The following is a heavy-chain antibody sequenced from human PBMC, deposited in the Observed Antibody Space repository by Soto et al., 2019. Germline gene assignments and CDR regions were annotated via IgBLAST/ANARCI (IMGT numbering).Heavy chain of an antibody. CDR3: ARDPTGYSYGYNGY. CDR2: IIPIFGTA. Sequence: QVQLVQSGTEVKKPGSSVKVSCTASGGTFSSYAISWVRQAPGQGLEWMGGIIPIFGTANYAQKFQGRVTITADESTSTAYMELSSLRSEDTAVYYCARDPTGYSYGYNGYWGQGTLVTVSS. CDR1: GGTFSSYA. J-gene: IGHJ4*02. D-gene: IGHD5-18*01. V-gene: IGHV1-69*01.